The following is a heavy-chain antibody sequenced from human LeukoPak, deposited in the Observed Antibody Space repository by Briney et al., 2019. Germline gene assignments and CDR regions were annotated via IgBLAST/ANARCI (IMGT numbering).Heavy chain of an antibody. CDR3: ARDNAVTLDY. CDR2: ISGNSGST. V-gene: IGHV3-23*01. J-gene: IGHJ4*02. Sequence: GGSLRLSCAASGFTFSNYGMNWVRQAPGKGLEWVSAISGNSGSTYYADSVKGRFTISRDNSKSTLYLQMNSLRAEDTAVYYCARDNAVTLDYWGQGTLVAVSS. CDR1: GFTFSNYG. D-gene: IGHD6-19*01.